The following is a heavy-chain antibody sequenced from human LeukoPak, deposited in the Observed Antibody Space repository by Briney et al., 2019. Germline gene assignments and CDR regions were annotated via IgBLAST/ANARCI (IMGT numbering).Heavy chain of an antibody. J-gene: IGHJ5*02. Sequence: SETLSLTCTVSGGTISSYYWSWIRQPPGKGLEWIGYIYYSGSTNYNPSLKSRVTISVDTSKNQFSLKLSSVTAADTAVYYCARGKLFNIAASFDPWGQGTLVTVSS. D-gene: IGHD6-6*01. CDR3: ARGKLFNIAASFDP. V-gene: IGHV4-59*12. CDR2: IYYSGST. CDR1: GGTISSYY.